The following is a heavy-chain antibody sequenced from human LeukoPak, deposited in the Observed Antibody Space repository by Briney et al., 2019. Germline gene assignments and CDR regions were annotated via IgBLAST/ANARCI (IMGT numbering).Heavy chain of an antibody. CDR3: ASAVKGLNTFDY. D-gene: IGHD3/OR15-3a*01. Sequence: SETLSLTCTVSGGSISSYSWSWIRQPPGKGLECIGYIYYSGSTNYNPFLKSRVTISGDTSKNQFSLNLSSVTAADTAVYYCASAVKGLNTFDYWGQGILVTVSS. CDR2: IYYSGST. J-gene: IGHJ4*02. V-gene: IGHV4-59*08. CDR1: GGSISSYS.